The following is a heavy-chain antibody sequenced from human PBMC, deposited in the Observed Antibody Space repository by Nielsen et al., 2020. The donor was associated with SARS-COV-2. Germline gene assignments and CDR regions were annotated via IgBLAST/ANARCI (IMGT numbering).Heavy chain of an antibody. D-gene: IGHD3/OR15-3a*01. CDR1: EYTFTDYY. V-gene: IGHV1-2*06. J-gene: IGHJ6*02. Sequence: ASVKVSCKASEYTFTDYYIHWVRQAPGQGLEWMGRINPYSGGTNYAQKFQGTVTMTRDASISTVYMELTSDDTAVYYCARARATIFGLVMSYGMDVWGQGTTVAVSS. CDR2: INPYSGGT. CDR3: ARARATIFGLVMSYGMDV.